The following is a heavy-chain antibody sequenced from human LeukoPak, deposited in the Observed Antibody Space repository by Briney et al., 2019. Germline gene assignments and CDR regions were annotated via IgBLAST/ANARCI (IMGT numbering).Heavy chain of an antibody. J-gene: IGHJ3*02. CDR3: ARGRVVSDDALDI. CDR1: GFTVSSSY. CDR2: IYSGGST. D-gene: IGHD3-3*01. V-gene: IGHV3-53*01. Sequence: PGGSLRLSCAASGFTVSSSYMNWVRQAPGKGLEWVSVIYSGGSTYYADSVKGRFTISRDNAKNSLFLEMNSLRAEDTAVYYCARGRVVSDDALDIWGQGTVVTVSS.